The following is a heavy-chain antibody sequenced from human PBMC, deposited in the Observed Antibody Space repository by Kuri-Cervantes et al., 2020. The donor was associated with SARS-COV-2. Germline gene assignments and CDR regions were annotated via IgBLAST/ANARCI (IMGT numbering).Heavy chain of an antibody. Sequence: GGSLRLSCVASGFNFSTTDMHWVRQAPGKGLEWVTFISSDGKNKKCMASGKGRFAISRDNSKNTLYLQMNSLRAEDTAVYYCARGGYDFWSGYYGEDYYYYYGMDVWGQGTTVTVS. D-gene: IGHD3-3*01. CDR3: ARGGYDFWSGYYGEDYYYYYGMDV. J-gene: IGHJ6*02. CDR1: GFNFSTTD. V-gene: IGHV3-30*03. CDR2: ISSDGKNK.